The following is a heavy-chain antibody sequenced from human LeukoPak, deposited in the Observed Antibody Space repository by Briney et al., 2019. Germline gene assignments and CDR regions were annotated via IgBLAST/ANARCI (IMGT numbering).Heavy chain of an antibody. Sequence: GGSLRLSCAASGFIFSNYGMHWVRQAPGKGLEWVAVISYDGSNKYYADSVKGRFTISRDNSKNTLHLQMNSLRVEDTAVYYCANVLDGYNYSSYFDYWGQGTLVTVSS. V-gene: IGHV3-30*18. D-gene: IGHD5-24*01. CDR3: ANVLDGYNYSSYFDY. J-gene: IGHJ4*02. CDR1: GFIFSNYG. CDR2: ISYDGSNK.